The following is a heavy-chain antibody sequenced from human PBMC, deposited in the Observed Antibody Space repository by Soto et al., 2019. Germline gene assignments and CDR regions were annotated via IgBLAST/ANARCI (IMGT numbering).Heavy chain of an antibody. V-gene: IGHV4-4*02. Sequence: QVQLQESGPGLVKPSGTLSLTCAVSGGSISSSNWWSWVRQPPGKGLEWIGEIYHSGSTNYNPSLMSRVTLSVDNSKNQFSPKLSSVTAADTAVYYCASVRGQYYYGMDVWGQGTTVTVSS. CDR2: IYHSGST. D-gene: IGHD3-10*02. J-gene: IGHJ6*02. CDR1: GGSISSSNW. CDR3: ASVRGQYYYGMDV.